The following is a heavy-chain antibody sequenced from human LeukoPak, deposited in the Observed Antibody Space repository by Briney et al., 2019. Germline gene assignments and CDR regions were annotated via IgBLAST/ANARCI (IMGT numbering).Heavy chain of an antibody. D-gene: IGHD3-16*02. CDR1: GYTFTGYY. J-gene: IGHJ3*02. CDR2: INPNSGGT. V-gene: IGHV1-2*02. Sequence: ASVKVSCKASGYTFTGYYMHWVRQAPGQGLEWMGWINPNSGGTNYAQKFQGRVTMTRDTPISTAYMELSRLRSDDTAVYYCARGDIMITFGGVIAADDAFDIWGQGTMVTVSS. CDR3: ARGDIMITFGGVIAADDAFDI.